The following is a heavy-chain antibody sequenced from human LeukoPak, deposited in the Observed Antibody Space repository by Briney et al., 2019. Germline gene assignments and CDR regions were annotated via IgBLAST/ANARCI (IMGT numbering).Heavy chain of an antibody. CDR1: GFTFSSYA. J-gene: IGHJ4*02. CDR3: AKDSGSSGWFPREDFDY. Sequence: GGSLRLSCAASGFTFSSYAMHWVRQAPGKGLEWVAVISYDGSNKYYADSVKGRFTISRDNSKNTLYLQMNSLRAEDTAVYYCAKDSGSSGWFPREDFDYWGQGTLVTVSS. D-gene: IGHD6-19*01. V-gene: IGHV3-30*04. CDR2: ISYDGSNK.